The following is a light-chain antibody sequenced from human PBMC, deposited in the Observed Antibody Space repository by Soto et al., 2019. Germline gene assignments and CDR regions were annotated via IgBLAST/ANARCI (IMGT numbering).Light chain of an antibody. CDR1: QSVSSSY. Sequence: ESVLTQSPDTLSLSPGERATLSCRASQSVSSSYLAWYQQKPGQAPRLLIYGASSRATGIPDRFSGSGSGTDFTLTISRLEPEDLAVYFCQQYDTSPPSTFGQGTRLRL. CDR3: QQYDTSPPST. V-gene: IGKV3-20*01. CDR2: GAS. J-gene: IGKJ5*01.